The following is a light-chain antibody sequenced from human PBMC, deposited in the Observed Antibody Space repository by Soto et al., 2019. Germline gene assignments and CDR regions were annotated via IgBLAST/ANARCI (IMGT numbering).Light chain of an antibody. CDR2: DVS. J-gene: IGLJ1*01. Sequence: QSVLTQPASVSGSPGQSLTISCTGTNSNFVGYNYVSWYQQHPGKAPNLMIYDVSDRPSGVSIVFSGSKSGNTASLTISGFQAEDEADYYCSSNTGSGTDNVFGTGTKVTVL. CDR3: SSNTGSGTDNV. V-gene: IGLV2-14*03. CDR1: NSNFVGYNY.